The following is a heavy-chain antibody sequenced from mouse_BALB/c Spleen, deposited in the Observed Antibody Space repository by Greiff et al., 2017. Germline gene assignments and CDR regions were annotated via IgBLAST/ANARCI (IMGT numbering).Heavy chain of an antibody. Sequence: EVQLMDSGGGLVQPGGSRKLSCAASGFTFSSFGMHWVRQAPEQGLEWVAYISSGSSTIYYADTVKGQFNISRDDPKNTLFLQMNSLRSEDTAMYDCAGIYYGNEGYFDVWGEGTTVTVSS. CDR1: GFTFSSFG. D-gene: IGHD2-1*01. J-gene: IGHJ1*01. CDR2: ISSGSSTI. CDR3: AGIYYGNEGYFDV. V-gene: IGHV5-17*02.